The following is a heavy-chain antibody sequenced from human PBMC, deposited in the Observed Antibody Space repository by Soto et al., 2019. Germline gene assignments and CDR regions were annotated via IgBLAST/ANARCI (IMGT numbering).Heavy chain of an antibody. CDR3: ARGERQQQRDT. Sequence: SETLSLTCAVSGDSISNTNWWSWVRQPPGKGLEWIGEIYHSGDTNYNPSLKSRVILSVDKSKNQFFLKVNSVTAADTAVYYCARGERQQQRDTWGRGVLVTVSS. J-gene: IGHJ5*02. CDR1: GDSISNTNW. CDR2: IYHSGDT. V-gene: IGHV4-4*02. D-gene: IGHD6-13*01.